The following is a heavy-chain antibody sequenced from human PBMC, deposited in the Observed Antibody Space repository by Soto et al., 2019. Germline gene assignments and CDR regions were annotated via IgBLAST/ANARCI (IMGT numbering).Heavy chain of an antibody. CDR1: GFTFSSYA. J-gene: IGHJ2*01. D-gene: IGHD4-17*01. CDR3: ARPADSGDYEVYFDL. Sequence: GGSLRLSCAASGFTFSSYAMHWVRQAPGKGLEWATVIWFDGSNKYYADSVKGRFTISRDNSKNTLYLQMNSLRVEDTAVYYCARPADSGDYEVYFDLWGRGTRVTVSS. CDR2: IWFDGSNK. V-gene: IGHV3-33*01.